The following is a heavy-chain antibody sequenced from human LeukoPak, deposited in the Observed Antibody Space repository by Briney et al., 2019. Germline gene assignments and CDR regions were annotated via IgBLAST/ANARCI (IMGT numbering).Heavy chain of an antibody. CDR1: GFTFSSYG. CDR2: ISYDGSNK. J-gene: IGHJ6*02. Sequence: PGRSLRLSCAASGFTFSSYGMHWVRQAPGKGLEWVAVISYDGSNKYYADSVKGRFTISRDNAKNSLYLQMNSLRAEDTAVYYCARGPPTSIAARGRPYYYYGMDVWGQGTTVTVSS. D-gene: IGHD6-6*01. CDR3: ARGPPTSIAARGRPYYYYGMDV. V-gene: IGHV3-30*03.